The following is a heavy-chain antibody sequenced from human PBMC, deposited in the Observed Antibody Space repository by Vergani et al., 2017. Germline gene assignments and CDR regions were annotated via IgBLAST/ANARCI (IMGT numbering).Heavy chain of an antibody. CDR2: IYYSGST. CDR1: GGSISSYY. CDR3: ASTQPGRILRDWYFDL. D-gene: IGHD1-14*01. J-gene: IGHJ2*01. Sequence: QVQLQESGPGLVKPSETLSLTCTVSGGSISSYYWSWIRQPPGKGLEWIGYIYYSGSTNYNPSLKSLVTISVDTSKNQFSLKLSAVTAADTAVYYCASTQPGRILRDWYFDLWGRGTLVTVSS. V-gene: IGHV4-59*01.